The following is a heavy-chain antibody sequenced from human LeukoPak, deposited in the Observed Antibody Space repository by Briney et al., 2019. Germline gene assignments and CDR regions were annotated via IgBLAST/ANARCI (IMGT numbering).Heavy chain of an antibody. Sequence: KPGGSLRLSCAASGFTFSSYTTNWVRQAPGKGLEWVSSISSGSSYIYYADSVKGRFTISRANAKNSLFLQMNSLRAEDTAVYYCARDSNSGHFDFWGQGTLVTVSS. V-gene: IGHV3-21*01. CDR3: ARDSNSGHFDF. D-gene: IGHD3-3*02. CDR2: ISSGSSYI. CDR1: GFTFSSYT. J-gene: IGHJ4*02.